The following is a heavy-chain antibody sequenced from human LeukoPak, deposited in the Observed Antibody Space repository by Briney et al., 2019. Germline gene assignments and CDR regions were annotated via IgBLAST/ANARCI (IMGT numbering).Heavy chain of an antibody. Sequence: GESLRLSCAAAGFTFSNYAMTWVRQAPGKGLEWVSSIIGNSDNTYYADSVKGGFTISRDNSENTLDVQMNNLRAEDTAIYYCAKDVHYDRSGHSSPYYFDNWGQGTLVTVSS. V-gene: IGHV3-23*01. CDR2: IIGNSDNT. D-gene: IGHD3-22*01. CDR3: AKDVHYDRSGHSSPYYFDN. J-gene: IGHJ4*02. CDR1: GFTFSNYA.